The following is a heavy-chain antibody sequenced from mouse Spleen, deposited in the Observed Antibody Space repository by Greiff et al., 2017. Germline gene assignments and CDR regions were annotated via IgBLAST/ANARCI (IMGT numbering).Heavy chain of an antibody. J-gene: IGHJ4*01. CDR2: INPSTGGT. D-gene: IGHD2-14*01. CDR3: ASHYYRYVAMDY. CDR1: GYSFTDYY. V-gene: IGHV1-42*01. Sequence: VQLQQSGPELVKTGASVKISCKASGYSFTDYYMHWVKQSPEKSFEWIGEINPSTGGTSYNQKFKGKATLTVDKSSSTAYMQLKSLTSEDSAVYYCASHYYRYVAMDYWGQGTSVTVSS.